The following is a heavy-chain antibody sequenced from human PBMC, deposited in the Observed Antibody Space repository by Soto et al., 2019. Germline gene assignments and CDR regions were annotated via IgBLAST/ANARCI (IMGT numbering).Heavy chain of an antibody. CDR2: ISGSGGST. CDR1: GFTFSSYA. D-gene: IGHD5-18*01. J-gene: IGHJ4*02. V-gene: IGHV3-23*01. Sequence: PGXSLRLSCAASGFTFSSYAISWVLQAPGKGLEWVSAISGSGGSTYYADSVKGRFTISRDNSKNTLYLQMNSLRDEDTAVYYCAKGRYSYDSRYFDYWGQGTLVTVSS. CDR3: AKGRYSYDSRYFDY.